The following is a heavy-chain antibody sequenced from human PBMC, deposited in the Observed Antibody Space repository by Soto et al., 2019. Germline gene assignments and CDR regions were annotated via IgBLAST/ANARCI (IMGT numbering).Heavy chain of an antibody. Sequence: GGSLRLSCAASGFTFSSYGMHWVRQAPGKGLEWVAVIWYDGSNKYYADSVKGRFTISRDNSKNTLYLQMNSLRAEDTAVYYCARETTVTTYYYYYYMDVWGKGTTVTVSS. V-gene: IGHV3-33*01. CDR1: GFTFSSYG. J-gene: IGHJ6*03. CDR2: IWYDGSNK. D-gene: IGHD4-17*01. CDR3: ARETTVTTYYYYYYMDV.